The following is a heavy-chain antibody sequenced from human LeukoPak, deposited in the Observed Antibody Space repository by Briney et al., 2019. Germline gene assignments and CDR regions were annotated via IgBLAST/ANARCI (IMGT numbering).Heavy chain of an antibody. Sequence: GGSLRLSCAASGFTFSSYAMSWVRQAPGKGLEWVSAISGSGGSTYYADSVKGRFTISRDNSKNTLYLQMNSLRAEDTAVYYRAKDRGSGYFNGMDVWGQGTTVTVSS. J-gene: IGHJ6*02. V-gene: IGHV3-23*01. CDR2: ISGSGGST. CDR3: AKDRGSGYFNGMDV. D-gene: IGHD3-3*01. CDR1: GFTFSSYA.